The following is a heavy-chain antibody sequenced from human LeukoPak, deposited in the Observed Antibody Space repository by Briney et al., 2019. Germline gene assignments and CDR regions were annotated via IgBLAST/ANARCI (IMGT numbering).Heavy chain of an antibody. J-gene: IGHJ4*02. CDR2: FDPEDGET. V-gene: IGHV1-24*01. CDR3: ATDTLVGATPNFDY. Sequence: ASVKVSCKVSGYTLNELSMHWVRQAPGKGLEWMGGFDPEDGETIYAQKFQGRVTMTEDTSTDTAYMELSSLRSEDTAVYYCATDTLVGATPNFDYWGQGTLVTVSS. D-gene: IGHD1-26*01. CDR1: GYTLNELS.